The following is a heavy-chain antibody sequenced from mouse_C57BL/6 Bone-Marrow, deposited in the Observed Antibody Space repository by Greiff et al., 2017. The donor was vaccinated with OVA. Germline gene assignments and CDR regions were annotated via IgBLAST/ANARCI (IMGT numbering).Heavy chain of an antibody. CDR1: GYTFTSYW. V-gene: IGHV1-59*01. CDR3: ARGGYDVQNFDY. CDR2: IDPSDSYT. D-gene: IGHD2-2*01. J-gene: IGHJ2*01. Sequence: PEVQLQQPGTSVKLSCKASGYTFTSYWMHWVKQRPGQGIEWIGVIDPSDSYTNYTQKFQGKDTLTVDTSSSTAYMQLSSLTSEDSAVYYCARGGYDVQNFDYWGQGTTLTVSS.